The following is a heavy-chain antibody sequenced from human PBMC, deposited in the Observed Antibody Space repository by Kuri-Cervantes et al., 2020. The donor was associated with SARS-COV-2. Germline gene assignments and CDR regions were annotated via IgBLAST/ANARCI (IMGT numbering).Heavy chain of an antibody. Sequence: GSLRLSCSVSGGSVSSGSYYWSWIRQPPGKGLEWIGYIYYSGSTNYNPSLKSRVTMSLDTSKNQFSLKLSSVTAADTAAYYCARGPTDYYGSGSYSDYYYYYGMDVWGQGTTVTVSS. CDR2: IYYSGST. J-gene: IGHJ6*02. D-gene: IGHD3-10*01. V-gene: IGHV4-61*01. CDR1: GGSVSSGSYY. CDR3: ARGPTDYYGSGSYSDYYYYYGMDV.